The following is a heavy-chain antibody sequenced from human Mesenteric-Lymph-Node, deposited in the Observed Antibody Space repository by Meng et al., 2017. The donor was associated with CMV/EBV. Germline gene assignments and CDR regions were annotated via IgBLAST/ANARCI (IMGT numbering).Heavy chain of an antibody. D-gene: IGHD3-22*01. Sequence: GGSLRLSCAGSGFTVSNSYMSWVRQAPGKGLEWVSVIFSAGSTYYADSVKGRFTISRDNSQNTLYLQMNSLRAEDTAVYYCARGDSSPNWFDPWGQGTLVTVSS. CDR1: GFTVSNSY. CDR3: ARGDSSPNWFDP. J-gene: IGHJ5*02. V-gene: IGHV3-53*01. CDR2: IFSAGST.